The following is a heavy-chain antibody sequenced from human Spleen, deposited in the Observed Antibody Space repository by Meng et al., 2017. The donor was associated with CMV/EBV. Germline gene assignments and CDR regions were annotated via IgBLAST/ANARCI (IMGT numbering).Heavy chain of an antibody. CDR1: GGSISSYY. Sequence: GSLRLSCTVSGGSISSYYWSWIRQPPGKGLEWIGYIYYSGSTNYNPSLKSRVTISVDTSKNQFSLKLSSVTAADTAVYYCARELNSSGWYGFDYWGQGTLVTVSS. V-gene: IGHV4-59*01. J-gene: IGHJ4*02. CDR3: ARELNSSGWYGFDY. CDR2: IYYSGST. D-gene: IGHD6-19*01.